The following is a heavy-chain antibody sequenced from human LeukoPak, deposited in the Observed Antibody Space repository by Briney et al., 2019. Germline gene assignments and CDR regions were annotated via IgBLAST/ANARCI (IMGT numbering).Heavy chain of an antibody. D-gene: IGHD3-10*01. V-gene: IGHV3-64*01. J-gene: IGHJ4*02. Sequence: GGSLRFSCAASGFTFSSYAMHWVRQAPGKGLEYVSAISSNGGSTYYANSVKGRFTISRDNSKNTLYLQMGSLRAEDMAVYYCARAPLRGRYFDYWGQGTLVTVSS. CDR3: ARAPLRGRYFDY. CDR1: GFTFSSYA. CDR2: ISSNGGST.